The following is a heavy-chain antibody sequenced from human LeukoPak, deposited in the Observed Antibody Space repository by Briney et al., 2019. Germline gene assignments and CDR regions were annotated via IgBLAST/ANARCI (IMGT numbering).Heavy chain of an antibody. CDR1: GYTFTDHF. V-gene: IGHV1-2*02. CDR2: INPYSGGT. J-gene: IGHJ4*02. CDR3: ARASREEQLVPAFDY. Sequence: GASVKVSFKASGYTFTDHFLHWVRQAPGQGLEWMGWINPYSGGTSYAQTFQGRLTMTRDTSTNKAYMDLSGLRSNDTALYYCARASREEQLVPAFDYWGQETLVTVSS. D-gene: IGHD6-13*01.